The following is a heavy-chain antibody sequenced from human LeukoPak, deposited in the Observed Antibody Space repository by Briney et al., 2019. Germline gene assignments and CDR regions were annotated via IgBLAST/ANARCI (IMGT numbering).Heavy chain of an antibody. CDR1: GFTFDDYT. V-gene: IGHV3-43*01. CDR3: AKDIGGKLVAHYYYYYMDV. CDR2: ISWDGGST. D-gene: IGHD6-13*01. Sequence: PGGSLRLSCAASGFTFDDYTMHWVRQAPGKGLEWVSLISWDGGSTYYADSVKGRFTISRDNSKNSLYLQMNSLRTEDTALYYCAKDIGGKLVAHYYYYYMDVWGKGTTVTVSS. J-gene: IGHJ6*03.